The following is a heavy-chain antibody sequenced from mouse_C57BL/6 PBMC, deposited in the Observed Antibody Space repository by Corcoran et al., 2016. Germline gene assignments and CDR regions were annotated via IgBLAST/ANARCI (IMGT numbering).Heavy chain of an antibody. CDR1: GYTFADYY. Sequence: EVQLQQTGPVLVKSGASVIMSCKASGYTFADYYMNWVKQRDGKSFEWIGVINPYNGGTSYNQKFKGKATLTVDKASSTAYMDLNSLTSEDSAVYYCAATFDYWGQGTTLTVSA. V-gene: IGHV1-19*01. CDR3: AATFDY. CDR2: INPYNGGT. J-gene: IGHJ2*01. D-gene: IGHD4-1*02.